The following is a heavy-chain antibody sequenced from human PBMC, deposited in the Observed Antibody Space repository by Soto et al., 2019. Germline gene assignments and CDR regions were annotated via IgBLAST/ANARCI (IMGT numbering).Heavy chain of an antibody. CDR3: AIGDFWSGYYLDDAFDI. CDR2: ISAYNGNT. J-gene: IGHJ3*02. D-gene: IGHD3-3*01. CDR1: GYTFTSYG. V-gene: IGHV1-18*01. Sequence: ASVKVSCKASGYTFTSYGISWVRQAPGQGLEWMGWISAYNGNTNYAQKLQGRVTMTTDTSTSTAYMELRSLRSDDTAVYYCAIGDFWSGYYLDDAFDIWGQGTMVTVSS.